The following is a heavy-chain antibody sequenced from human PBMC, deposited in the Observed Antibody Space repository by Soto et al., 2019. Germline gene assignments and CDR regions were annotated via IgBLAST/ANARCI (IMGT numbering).Heavy chain of an antibody. CDR2: ISSSSSTI. CDR1: GFTFSSYS. V-gene: IGHV3-48*01. J-gene: IGHJ4*02. D-gene: IGHD2-15*01. CDR3: ARDKGRSPLAY. Sequence: PGGSLRLSCSASGFTFSSYSMNWVRQAPGKGLEWVSYISSSSSTIYHADSVKGRFTISRDNAKNSLYLQMNSLRAEDTAVYYCARDKGRSPLAYWGQGTLVTVSS.